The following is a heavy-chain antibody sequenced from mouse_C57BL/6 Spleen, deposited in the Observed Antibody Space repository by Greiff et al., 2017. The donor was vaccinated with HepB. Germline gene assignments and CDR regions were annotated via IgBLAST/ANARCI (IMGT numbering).Heavy chain of an antibody. CDR1: GFTFSSYA. J-gene: IGHJ4*01. CDR2: ISDGGSYT. V-gene: IGHV5-4*01. Sequence: EVQLQESGGGLVKPGGSLKLSCAASGFTFSSYAMSWVRQTPEKRLEWVATISDGGSYTYYPDNVKGRFTISRDNAKNNLYLQMSHLKSEDTAMYYCARITTVGPWGQGTSVTVSS. D-gene: IGHD1-1*01. CDR3: ARITTVGP.